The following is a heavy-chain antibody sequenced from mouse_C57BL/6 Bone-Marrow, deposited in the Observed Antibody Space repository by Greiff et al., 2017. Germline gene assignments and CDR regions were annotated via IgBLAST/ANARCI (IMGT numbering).Heavy chain of an antibody. CDR3: ARGYYGSSFDY. CDR2: IDPSDSYT. V-gene: IGHV1-69*01. D-gene: IGHD1-1*01. Sequence: VQLQQSGAELVMPGASVKLSCKASGYTFTSYWMHWVKQRPGQGLEWIGEIDPSDSYTNYNQKFKGKSTLTVDKSSSTAYMQLSSLTSEDSAVYYCARGYYGSSFDYWGQGTTLTVSS. J-gene: IGHJ2*01. CDR1: GYTFTSYW.